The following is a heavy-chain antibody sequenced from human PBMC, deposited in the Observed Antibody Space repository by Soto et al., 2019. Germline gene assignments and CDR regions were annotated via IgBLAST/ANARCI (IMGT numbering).Heavy chain of an antibody. CDR2: INAGNGNT. CDR3: ARSEYSSGWVGWFDP. J-gene: IGHJ5*02. V-gene: IGHV1-3*01. CDR1: GYTFTSYA. D-gene: IGHD6-19*01. Sequence: ASVEVSCKASGYTFTSYAMHWVRQAPGQRLEWMGWINAGNGNTKYSQKFQGRVTITRDTSASTAYMELSSLRSEDTAVYYCARSEYSSGWVGWFDPWGQGPMMTVYS.